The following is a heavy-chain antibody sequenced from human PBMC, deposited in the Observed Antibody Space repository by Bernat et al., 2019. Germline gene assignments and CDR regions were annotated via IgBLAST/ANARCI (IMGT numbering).Heavy chain of an antibody. CDR3: ATQISGWFDP. CDR2: ISSSSSYI. Sequence: VQLVESGGGLVKPGGSLRLSCAASGFTFSSYSMNWVRQAPGKGLEWVSSISSSSSYIYYADSVKGRFTISRDNAKNSLYLQMNSLRAEDTAVYYCATQISGWFDPWGQGTLVTVSS. CDR1: GFTFSSYS. J-gene: IGHJ5*02. D-gene: IGHD2/OR15-2a*01. V-gene: IGHV3-21*01.